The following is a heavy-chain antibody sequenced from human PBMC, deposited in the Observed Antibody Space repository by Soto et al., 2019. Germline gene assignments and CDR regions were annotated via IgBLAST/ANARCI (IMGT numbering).Heavy chain of an antibody. CDR2: INAGNGNT. Sequence: ASVKVSCKASGYTFTSYAMHWVRQAPGQRLEWMGWINAGNGNTKYSQKFQGRVTITRDTSASTAYMELSSLRSEDTAVYYCARAWGSDGGNPLDYWGQGTLVTLSS. D-gene: IGHD3-16*01. CDR1: GYTFTSYA. V-gene: IGHV1-3*01. CDR3: ARAWGSDGGNPLDY. J-gene: IGHJ4*02.